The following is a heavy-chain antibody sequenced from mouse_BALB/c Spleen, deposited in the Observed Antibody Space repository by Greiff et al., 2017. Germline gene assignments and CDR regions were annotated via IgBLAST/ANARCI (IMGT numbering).Heavy chain of an antibody. J-gene: IGHJ2*01. Sequence: EVQLQQSGPGLVKPSQSLSLTCTVTGYSITSDYAWNWIRQFPGNKLEWMGYISYSGSTSYNPSLKSRISITRDTSKNQFFLQLNSVTTEDTATYYCASRIYDGYLGYWGQGTTLTVSS. CDR3: ASRIYDGYLGY. CDR1: GYSITSDYA. V-gene: IGHV3-2*02. D-gene: IGHD2-3*01. CDR2: ISYSGST.